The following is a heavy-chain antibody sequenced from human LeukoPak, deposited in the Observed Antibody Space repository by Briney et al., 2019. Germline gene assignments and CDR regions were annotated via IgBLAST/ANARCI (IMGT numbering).Heavy chain of an antibody. J-gene: IGHJ3*01. V-gene: IGHV1-18*01. D-gene: IGHD2-2*01. CDR3: ARSGYCSSSSCYRESDGLDF. CDR1: GYNFISYG. Sequence: ASVKVSCKASGYNFISYGVSWVRQAPGQGLEWMGWVSTYNGNTNYAQNLQYRVTMTTDPATSTAYMEPTNLRSGDTAVYYCARSGYCSSSSCYRESDGLDFWGQGTMVTVSS. CDR2: VSTYNGNT.